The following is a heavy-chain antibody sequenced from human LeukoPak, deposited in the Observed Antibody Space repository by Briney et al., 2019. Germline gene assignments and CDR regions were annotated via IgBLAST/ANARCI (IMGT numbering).Heavy chain of an antibody. D-gene: IGHD1-26*01. CDR1: GGSISSYY. Sequence: PSETLSLICTVSGGSISSYYWSGIRQPPGKGLEWIGYIYYSGSTNYNPSLKSRVTISVDTSKNQFSLKLSSVTAADTAVYYCARYSGSYSFDYWGQGTLVTVSS. V-gene: IGHV4-59*01. CDR3: ARYSGSYSFDY. CDR2: IYYSGST. J-gene: IGHJ4*02.